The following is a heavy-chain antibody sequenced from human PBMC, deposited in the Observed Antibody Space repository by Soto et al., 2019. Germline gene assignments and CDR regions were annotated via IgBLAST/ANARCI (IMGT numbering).Heavy chain of an antibody. J-gene: IGHJ4*02. CDR1: GGSISSYY. D-gene: IGHD2-15*01. Sequence: QVQLQESGPGLVKPSETLSLTCTVSGGSISSYYCXWIRQPPGKGLEWIGYMYYSGSTNYNPSLKSXVXISXXXSXNQFSXXXXXXTAAXTAVYYCARAGAATLSDYWGQGTLVTVSS. CDR2: MYYSGST. CDR3: ARAGAATLSDY. V-gene: IGHV4-59*01.